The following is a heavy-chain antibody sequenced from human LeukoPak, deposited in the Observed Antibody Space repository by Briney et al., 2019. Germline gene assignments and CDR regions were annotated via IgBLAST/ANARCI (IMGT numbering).Heavy chain of an antibody. J-gene: IGHJ4*02. V-gene: IGHV3-23*01. CDR3: VKDRVSISSSGYFDY. D-gene: IGHD6-13*01. CDR2: ISASGGST. Sequence: GGSLRLSCAASGFTFSSSAMSWVRQVPGKGLEWVSGISASGGSTSYADSVRGRFTISRDNSKNTLYLQMSSLRAEDTAVYYCVKDRVSISSSGYFDYWGQGTLVTVSS. CDR1: GFTFSSSA.